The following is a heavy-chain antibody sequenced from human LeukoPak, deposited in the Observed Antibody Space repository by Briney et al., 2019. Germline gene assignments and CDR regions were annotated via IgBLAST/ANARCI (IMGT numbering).Heavy chain of an antibody. CDR3: ARAVSSGWYDFDY. J-gene: IGHJ4*02. V-gene: IGHV3-30*04. CDR2: ISYDGSNK. D-gene: IGHD6-19*01. CDR1: GFTFSSYA. Sequence: TGRSLRLSCAASGFTFSSYAMHWVRQAPGKGLEWVAVISYDGSNKYYADSVKGRFTISRDNSKNTLYLQMNSLRAEDTAVYYCARAVSSGWYDFDYWGQGTLVTVSS.